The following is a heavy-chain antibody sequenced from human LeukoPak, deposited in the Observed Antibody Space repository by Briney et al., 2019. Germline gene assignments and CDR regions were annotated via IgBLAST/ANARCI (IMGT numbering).Heavy chain of an antibody. CDR3: ARLSRLEPLHN. CDR1: GYSFTTYY. D-gene: IGHD3-16*02. Sequence: ASVQVSCKASGYSFTTYYIHWVRQAPGHGLEWMGRINPISGGTDFAQKFRGRVTMTRDTSINTAYMELSSLRFDDTAIYYCARLSRLEPLHNWGQGTQVTVSS. J-gene: IGHJ4*01. V-gene: IGHV1-2*06. CDR2: INPISGGT.